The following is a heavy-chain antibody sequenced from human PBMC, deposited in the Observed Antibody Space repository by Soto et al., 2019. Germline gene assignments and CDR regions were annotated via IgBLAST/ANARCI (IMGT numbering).Heavy chain of an antibody. CDR3: AKDTYYYDSSGYYVFDY. V-gene: IGHV3-30*18. CDR2: ISYDESNK. D-gene: IGHD3-22*01. J-gene: IGHJ4*02. Sequence: AVGSLRLSCAASGCTISSYGMHWVRQTPGKGLEWVAAISYDESNKYYADSVEGRFTISRDNSKSTVYLQMNSLRAEDTAIYYCAKDTYYYDSSGYYVFDYWGQGALVTVSS. CDR1: GCTISSYG.